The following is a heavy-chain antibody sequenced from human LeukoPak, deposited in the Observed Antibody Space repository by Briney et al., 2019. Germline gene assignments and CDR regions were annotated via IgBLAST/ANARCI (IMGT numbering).Heavy chain of an antibody. J-gene: IGHJ5*02. CDR2: SISGST. Sequence: SETLSLTCAVYGGSFSGYYLAGSASPQGRGWGGLGKSISGSTNYNPSLKSRVTISVDTSKNQFSLKLSSVTAADTAVYYCARGGGPAALFNWFDPWGQGTLVTVSS. CDR1: GGSFSGYY. CDR3: ARGGGPAALFNWFDP. D-gene: IGHD2-2*01. V-gene: IGHV4-34*01.